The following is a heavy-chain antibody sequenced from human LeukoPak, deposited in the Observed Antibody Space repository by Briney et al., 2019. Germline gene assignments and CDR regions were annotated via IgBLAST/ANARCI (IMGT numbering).Heavy chain of an antibody. CDR1: GFTFSSNR. Sequence: GGSLRLSCATSGFTFSSNRMSWVRHVPGRGLDWVANIKPDGSAGYYAASMKGRFTVSRDNAKNSLYLQMNSLRVEDTAVYYCARSPIGYSGYDYYFDYWGQGTLVTVSS. CDR2: IKPDGSAG. CDR3: ARSPIGYSGYDYYFDY. J-gene: IGHJ4*02. D-gene: IGHD5-12*01. V-gene: IGHV3-7*03.